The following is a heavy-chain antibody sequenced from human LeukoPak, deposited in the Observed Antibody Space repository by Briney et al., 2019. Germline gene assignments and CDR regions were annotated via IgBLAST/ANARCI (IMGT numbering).Heavy chain of an antibody. D-gene: IGHD2-2*01. Sequence: GESLKISCRGSGYSFTTYWIGWVRQMPGKGLERMGIIYPGDSDTRYSPSFQGQVTMSADKSINTAYLQWSSLQASDTAMYYCARRQGCSSTSCPPDSWGQGTLVTVSS. J-gene: IGHJ4*02. CDR3: ARRQGCSSTSCPPDS. V-gene: IGHV5-51*01. CDR2: IYPGDSDT. CDR1: GYSFTTYW.